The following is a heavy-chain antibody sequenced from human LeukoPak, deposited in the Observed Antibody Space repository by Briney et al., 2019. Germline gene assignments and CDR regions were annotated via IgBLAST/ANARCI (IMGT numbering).Heavy chain of an antibody. V-gene: IGHV5-51*01. CDR3: ARLSGRVVRSAGSCYIDS. CDR2: IYPGDSDT. Sequence: GESLKISCKGSGYSFTSYWIAWVRQMPGKGLEWMGIIYPGDSDTRYSPSFQGQVTISADKSVNTAYLQWSSLKASDTAMYYCARLSGRVVRSAGSCYIDSWGQGTLVTVSS. CDR1: GYSFTSYW. D-gene: IGHD2-15*01. J-gene: IGHJ4*02.